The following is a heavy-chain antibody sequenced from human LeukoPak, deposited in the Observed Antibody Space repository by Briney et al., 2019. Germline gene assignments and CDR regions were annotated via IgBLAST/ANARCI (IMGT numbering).Heavy chain of an antibody. Sequence: SETLSLTCTVSGGSITSDGYYWSWIRQHTGQGLEWIGYIYYSGITYYNPSLKSRVIISVDTSKNQFSLKLISVTAADTAVYYCARGGAHHAFDFWGQGTLVTVSS. CDR1: GGSITSDGYY. CDR2: IYYSGIT. V-gene: IGHV4-31*03. J-gene: IGHJ3*01. CDR3: ARGGAHHAFDF.